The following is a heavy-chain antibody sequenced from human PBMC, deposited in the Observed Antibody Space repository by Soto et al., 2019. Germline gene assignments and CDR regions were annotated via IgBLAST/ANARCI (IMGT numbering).Heavy chain of an antibody. Sequence: PSETLSLTCAVYGGSFSGYYWSWIRQPPGKGLEWIGEINHSGSTNYNPSLKSRVTISVDTSKNQFSLKLSSVTAADTAVYYCAREVTMVRGTPGWFDPWGQGTLVTSPQ. J-gene: IGHJ5*02. V-gene: IGHV4-34*01. CDR2: INHSGST. CDR3: AREVTMVRGTPGWFDP. D-gene: IGHD3-10*01. CDR1: GGSFSGYY.